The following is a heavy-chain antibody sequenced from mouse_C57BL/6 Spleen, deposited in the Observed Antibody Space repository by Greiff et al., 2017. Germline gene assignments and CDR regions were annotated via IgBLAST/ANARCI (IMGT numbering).Heavy chain of an antibody. V-gene: IGHV5-4*01. CDR2: ISDGGSYT. D-gene: IGHD2-2*01. J-gene: IGHJ2*01. CDR1: GFTFSSYA. Sequence: EVKLVESGGGLVKPGGSLKLSCAASGFTFSSYAMSWVRQTPEKRLEWVATISDGGSYTYYPDNVKGRFTISRDNAKNNLYLQMSHLKSEDTAMYYCARDRDGYDVGYYFDYWGQGTTLTVSS. CDR3: ARDRDGYDVGYYFDY.